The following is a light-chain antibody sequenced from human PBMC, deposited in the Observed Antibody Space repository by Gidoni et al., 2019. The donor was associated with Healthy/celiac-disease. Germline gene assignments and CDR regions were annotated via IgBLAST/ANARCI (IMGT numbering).Light chain of an antibody. CDR1: QGISSY. V-gene: IGKV1-9*01. CDR2: AAS. Sequence: IKLTQSPSSLSASVGDRVTITCRASQGISSYLAWYQQKPGKAPKLLIYAASTLQSGVPSRFSGSGSGTDFTLTISSLQPEDFATYYCQQLNSYPWTFXQXTKVEIK. CDR3: QQLNSYPWT. J-gene: IGKJ1*01.